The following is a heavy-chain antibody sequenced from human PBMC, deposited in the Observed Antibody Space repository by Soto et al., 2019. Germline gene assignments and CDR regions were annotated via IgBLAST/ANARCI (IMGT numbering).Heavy chain of an antibody. CDR3: ARDGEYYYGSGSYPDY. Sequence: PGGSLRLSCAASGFTFDDYAMHWVRQAPGKGLEWVSGISWNSGSIGYADSVKGRFTISRDNAKNSLYLQMNSLRAEDTAVYYCARDGEYYYGSGSYPDYWGQGTLVTVSS. D-gene: IGHD3-10*01. CDR2: ISWNSGSI. CDR1: GFTFDDYA. V-gene: IGHV3-9*01. J-gene: IGHJ4*02.